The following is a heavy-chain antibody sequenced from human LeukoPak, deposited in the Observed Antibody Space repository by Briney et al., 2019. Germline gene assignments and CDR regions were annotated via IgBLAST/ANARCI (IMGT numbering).Heavy chain of an antibody. Sequence: PGGSQRLSCSASGFAFSSYAMHWVRQAPGKGLEYVSAISSNGGSTYYADSVKGRFTISRDNSKNTLYLQMSSLRAEDTAVYYCVKGGITMVRGVIAAFDYWGQGTLVTVSS. CDR2: ISSNGGST. V-gene: IGHV3-64D*06. J-gene: IGHJ4*02. CDR3: VKGGITMVRGVIAAFDY. D-gene: IGHD3-10*01. CDR1: GFAFSSYA.